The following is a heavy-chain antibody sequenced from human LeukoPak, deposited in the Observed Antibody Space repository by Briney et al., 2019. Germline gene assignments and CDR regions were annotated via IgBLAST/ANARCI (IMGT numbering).Heavy chain of an antibody. CDR2: INPNSGGT. J-gene: IGHJ5*02. Sequence: ASVKVSCKASGYTFTGYYMHWVRQAPGQGLEWMGWINPNSGGTNYAQKFQGRVTMTRDTSISTAYMELSRLRSDDTAVYYCAREGYGSGSSVGWFDPWGQGTLVTVSS. V-gene: IGHV1-2*02. CDR3: AREGYGSGSSVGWFDP. D-gene: IGHD3-10*01. CDR1: GYTFTGYY.